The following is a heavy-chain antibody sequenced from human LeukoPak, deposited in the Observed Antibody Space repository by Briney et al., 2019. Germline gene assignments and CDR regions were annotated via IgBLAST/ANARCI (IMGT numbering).Heavy chain of an antibody. Sequence: ASVKVSCKASGGTFSSYTISWVRQAPGQGLEWMGRIIPILGIANYAQKFQGRVTITADKSTSTAYMELSSLRSEDTAVYYCAAFYGSGKAAFDYWGQGTLVTVSS. D-gene: IGHD3-10*01. CDR2: IIPILGIA. V-gene: IGHV1-69*02. CDR3: AAFYGSGKAAFDY. CDR1: GGTFSSYT. J-gene: IGHJ4*02.